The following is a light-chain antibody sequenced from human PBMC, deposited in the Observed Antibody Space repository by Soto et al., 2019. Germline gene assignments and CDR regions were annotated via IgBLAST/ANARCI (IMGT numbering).Light chain of an antibody. Sequence: EIVLTQSPDTLSLSPGERATLSCRASQSVSTNSLAWYQQRPGQAPRPLIYGASSRATGTPDRFSGSGSGTDFTLIISRLEPEDFAVYYCQQRNQWPPVTFGGGTRVEIK. CDR3: QQRNQWPPVT. V-gene: IGKV3D-20*02. CDR2: GAS. J-gene: IGKJ4*01. CDR1: QSVSTNS.